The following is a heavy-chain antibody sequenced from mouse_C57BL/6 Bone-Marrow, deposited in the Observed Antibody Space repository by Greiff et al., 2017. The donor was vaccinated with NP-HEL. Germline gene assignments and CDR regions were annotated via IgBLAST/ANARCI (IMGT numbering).Heavy chain of an antibody. CDR2: IDPENGDT. CDR3: TTFITPSY. Sequence: EVQLQQSGAELVRPGASVKLSCTASGFNIKDDYMHWVKQRPEQGLEWIGWIDPENGDTEYASKFQGKATITADTSSNTAYLQLSSLTSEDTAVYYCTTFITPSYWGQGTLVTVSA. V-gene: IGHV14-4*01. D-gene: IGHD1-1*01. CDR1: GFNIKDDY. J-gene: IGHJ3*01.